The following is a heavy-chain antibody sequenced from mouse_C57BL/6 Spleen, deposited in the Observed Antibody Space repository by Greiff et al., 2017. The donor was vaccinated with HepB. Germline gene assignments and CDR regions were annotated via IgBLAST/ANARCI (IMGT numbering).Heavy chain of an antibody. CDR1: GFTFSSYA. CDR3: ARDGVYYDYDERFAY. CDR2: ISDGGSYT. D-gene: IGHD2-4*01. J-gene: IGHJ3*01. V-gene: IGHV5-4*01. Sequence: EVKLVESGGGLVKPGGSLKLSCAASGFTFSSYAMSWVRQTPEKRLEWVATISDGGSYTYYPDNVKGRFTISRDNAKNNLYLQMSHLKSEDTAMYYCARDGVYYDYDERFAYRGQGTLVTVSA.